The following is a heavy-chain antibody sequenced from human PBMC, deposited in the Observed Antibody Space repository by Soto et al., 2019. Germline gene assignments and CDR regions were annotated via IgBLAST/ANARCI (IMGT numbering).Heavy chain of an antibody. CDR3: ARDRNTMIVVVITDYYYYGMDV. CDR2: ISAYNGNT. V-gene: IGHV1-18*04. Sequence: GASVKVSCKASGYTFTSYGISWVRQAPGQGLEWMGWISAYNGNTNYAQKLQGRVTMTTDTSTSTAYMELRSLRSDDTAVYYCARDRNTMIVVVITDYYYYGMDVWGQGTTVTVSS. CDR1: GYTFTSYG. D-gene: IGHD3-22*01. J-gene: IGHJ6*02.